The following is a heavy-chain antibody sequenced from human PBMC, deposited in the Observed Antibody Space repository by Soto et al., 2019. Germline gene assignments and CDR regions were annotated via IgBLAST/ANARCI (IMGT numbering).Heavy chain of an antibody. J-gene: IGHJ4*02. Sequence: GGSLRLSCVGSGFTFSNHWMNWVRQAPGQGLEWVANIKADGSEKYYVDSVKGRFTISRDNAKNSLYLQMNSLRAEDTAVYYCARARGVDYWGQGTQVTVSS. V-gene: IGHV3-7*03. CDR1: GFTFSNHW. CDR2: IKADGSEK. CDR3: ARARGVDY. D-gene: IGHD3-16*01.